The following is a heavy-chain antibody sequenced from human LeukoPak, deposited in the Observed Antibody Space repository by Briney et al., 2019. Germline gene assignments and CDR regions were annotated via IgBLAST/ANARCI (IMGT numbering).Heavy chain of an antibody. CDR3: ARKVYHRFDY. D-gene: IGHD2-2*01. CDR1: GGTFSKYT. CDR2: ITPLFGTA. V-gene: IGHV1-69*01. Sequence: ASVKVSCKASGGTFSKYTISWVRQSPGQGLEWMGGITPLFGTASYAQKFQGRVTITADESASTAYMEVSSLRSEDTAVYYCARKVYHRFDYWGQGTLVTVSS. J-gene: IGHJ4*02.